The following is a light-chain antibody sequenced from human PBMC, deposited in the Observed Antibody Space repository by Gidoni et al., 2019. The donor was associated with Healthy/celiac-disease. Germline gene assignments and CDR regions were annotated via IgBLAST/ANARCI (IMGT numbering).Light chain of an antibody. CDR2: DAS. V-gene: IGKV1-33*01. CDR3: QQYDNHPLT. CDR1: QDISNY. Sequence: DIQMTQSPSSLSASVGDRVTITCQASQDISNYLNWYQQKPGKAPKLLIYDASNLETGVPSRFSGSGSGTDFTFNISRLQPEDIATYYCQQYDNHPLTFXGXTKVEIK. J-gene: IGKJ4*01.